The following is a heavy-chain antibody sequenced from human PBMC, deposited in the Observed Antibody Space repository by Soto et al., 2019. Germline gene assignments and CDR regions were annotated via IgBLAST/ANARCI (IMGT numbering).Heavy chain of an antibody. CDR3: ARDFFDSSDYTTNWFDP. D-gene: IGHD3-22*01. CDR1: GGSFSGYY. V-gene: IGHV4-34*01. CDR2: INHSGST. Sequence: SETLSLTCAVYGGSFSGYYWSWIRQPPGKGLEWIGEINHSGSTNYNPSLKSRVTISVDTSKNQFSLKLSSVTAADTAVYYCARDFFDSSDYTTNWFDPWGQGTLVTVSS. J-gene: IGHJ5*02.